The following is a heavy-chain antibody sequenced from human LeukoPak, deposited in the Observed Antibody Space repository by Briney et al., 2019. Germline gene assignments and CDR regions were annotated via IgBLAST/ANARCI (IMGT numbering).Heavy chain of an antibody. V-gene: IGHV3-21*01. Sequence: SGGSLRLSCAASGFTFRSYSMNWVRQAPGKGLEWVSSISSSSSYIYYADSVKGRFTISRDNAKNSLYLQMNSLRAEDTAVYYCARDLRGTAMVFDYWGQGTLVTVSS. D-gene: IGHD5-18*01. J-gene: IGHJ4*02. CDR2: ISSSSSYI. CDR3: ARDLRGTAMVFDY. CDR1: GFTFRSYS.